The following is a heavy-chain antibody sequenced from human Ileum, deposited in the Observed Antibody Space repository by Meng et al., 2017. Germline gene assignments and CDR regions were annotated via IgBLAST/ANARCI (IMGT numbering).Heavy chain of an antibody. CDR2: IWFDGSNK. V-gene: IGHV3-33*01. J-gene: IGHJ4*02. CDR3: ARPLGSSGWYLGY. CDR1: GFTFSSYG. Sequence: GGSLRLSCAASGFTFSSYGMHWVRQAPGKGLEWVAVIWFDGSNKYYADSVKGRFTISRDNSKNTLYLQMNSLRAEDTAVYYCARPLGSSGWYLGYWGQGTRVTGSS. D-gene: IGHD6-19*01.